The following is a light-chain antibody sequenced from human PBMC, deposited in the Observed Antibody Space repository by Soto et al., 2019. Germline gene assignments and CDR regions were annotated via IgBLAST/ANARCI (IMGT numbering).Light chain of an antibody. Sequence: EIMLTQSLSTLSVSTGDRVTLSCRASQSVRANLAWYHQKPGQAPRLLIYSTSTRPTGVPGRFSGSGSGTEFTLTISSLQSEDFGVYYCQLRHMLPITFGQGTRLE. J-gene: IGKJ5*01. CDR1: QSVRAN. V-gene: IGKV3-15*01. CDR3: QLRHMLPIT. CDR2: STS.